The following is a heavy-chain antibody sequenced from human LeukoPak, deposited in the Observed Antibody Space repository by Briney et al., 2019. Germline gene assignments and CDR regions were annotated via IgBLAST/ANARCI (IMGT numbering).Heavy chain of an antibody. Sequence: SETLSLTCTVSGGSINNYYWSWIRQPAGKGLEWIGRIYTRGSTNYNPSLKSRVTMSVDTSKNQFSLKLSSVTAADTAVYYCARGLYDPGYFDYWGQGTLVTVSS. CDR1: GGSINNYY. CDR3: ARGLYDPGYFDY. D-gene: IGHD2/OR15-2a*01. CDR2: IYTRGST. V-gene: IGHV4-4*07. J-gene: IGHJ4*02.